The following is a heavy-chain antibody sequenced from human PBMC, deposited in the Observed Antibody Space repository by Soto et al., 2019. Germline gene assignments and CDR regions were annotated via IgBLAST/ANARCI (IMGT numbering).Heavy chain of an antibody. J-gene: IGHJ4*02. CDR2: ISPDGSEK. V-gene: IGHV3-7*01. CDR1: GFTFSSFW. Sequence: GGSLRLSCAASGFTFSSFWMDWVRQPPGKGLEWVANISPDGSEKHYVDSVKGRFTISRGNARNSLYLQMRSLTAEDSALYYCSRSLNSWGQGTRVTVSS. CDR3: SRSLNS.